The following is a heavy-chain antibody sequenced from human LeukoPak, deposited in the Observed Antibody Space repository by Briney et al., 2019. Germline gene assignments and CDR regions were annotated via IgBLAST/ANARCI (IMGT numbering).Heavy chain of an antibody. CDR2: ISSSSSYI. CDR1: GFTFSSYS. D-gene: IGHD3-9*01. J-gene: IGHJ6*04. Sequence: GGSLRLSCAASGFTFSSYSMNWVRQAPGKGLEWVSSISSSSSYIYYADSVKGRFTISRDNAKNSLYLQMNSLRAEDTAVYYCARLIRYFDWLLSGDGYGMDVWGKGTTVTVSS. V-gene: IGHV3-21*01. CDR3: ARLIRYFDWLLSGDGYGMDV.